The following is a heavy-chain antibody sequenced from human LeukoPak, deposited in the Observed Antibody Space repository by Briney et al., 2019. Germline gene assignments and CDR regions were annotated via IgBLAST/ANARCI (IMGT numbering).Heavy chain of an antibody. D-gene: IGHD2-2*02. J-gene: IGHJ4*02. V-gene: IGHV3-74*01. Sequence: PGGSLRLSCAASGFTFSSYWMHWVRQAQGKWLVWVSRINSDGSSTSYADSVKGRFTISRDNAKNTLYLQMSSLRAEDMAVYYCARFLGYCSSTMCYKSGSHYWGQGTLVTVSS. CDR2: INSDGSST. CDR1: GFTFSSYW. CDR3: ARFLGYCSSTMCYKSGSHY.